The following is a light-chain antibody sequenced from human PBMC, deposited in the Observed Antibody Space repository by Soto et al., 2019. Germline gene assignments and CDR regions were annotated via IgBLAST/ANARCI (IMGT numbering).Light chain of an antibody. CDR1: SSNIGNNY. CDR3: AAWDDSLNGWV. V-gene: IGLV1-51*01. Sequence: QSVLTQPPSVSAAAGQKVTISCSGSSSNIGNNYVSWYQQFPGTAPKLLIYDNNKRPSGIPDRFSGSKSRTSASLAISGLQSEDEADYYCAAWDDSLNGWVFGGGTKLTVL. CDR2: DNN. J-gene: IGLJ3*02.